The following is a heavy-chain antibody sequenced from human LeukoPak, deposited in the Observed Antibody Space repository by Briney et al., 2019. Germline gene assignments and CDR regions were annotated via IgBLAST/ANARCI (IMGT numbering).Heavy chain of an antibody. J-gene: IGHJ4*02. CDR3: ARNKRYFDWLFWDY. CDR1: GGTFNSYA. CDR2: IIPIFGTA. D-gene: IGHD3-9*01. V-gene: IGHV1-69*13. Sequence: SVKVSCKASGGTFNSYAISWVRQAPGQGLEWMGGIIPIFGTANYAQKFQGRVTITADESTSTAYMELSSLRSEDTAVYYCARNKRYFDWLFWDYWGQGTLVTVSS.